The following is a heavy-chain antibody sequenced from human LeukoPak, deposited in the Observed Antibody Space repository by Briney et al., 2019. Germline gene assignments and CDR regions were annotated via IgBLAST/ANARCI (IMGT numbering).Heavy chain of an antibody. V-gene: IGHV3-21*01. Sequence: GGSLRLSCAASGFTFSSYSMNWVRQAPGKGLEWVSSISSSSSYIYYADPVKGRFTISRDNAKNSLYLQMNSLRAEDTAVYYCARESDVLRYFDWSYDAFDIWGQGTMVTVSS. CDR1: GFTFSSYS. J-gene: IGHJ3*02. CDR2: ISSSSSYI. CDR3: ARESDVLRYFDWSYDAFDI. D-gene: IGHD3-9*01.